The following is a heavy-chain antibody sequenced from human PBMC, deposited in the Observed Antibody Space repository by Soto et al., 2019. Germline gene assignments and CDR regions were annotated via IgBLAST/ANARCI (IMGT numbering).Heavy chain of an antibody. V-gene: IGHV3-30-3*01. CDR2: ISYEGSNK. D-gene: IGHD1-1*01. CDR3: ARETIGTYFDY. J-gene: IGHJ4*02. Sequence: QVQLVESGGGVVQPGRSLRLSCAASGFTFSSYAMHWVRQAPGKGLEWVAVISYEGSNKYYADSVKGRFTISRDNSKNTLYLQMNSLRAEDTAVYYCARETIGTYFDYWGQGTLVTVSS. CDR1: GFTFSSYA.